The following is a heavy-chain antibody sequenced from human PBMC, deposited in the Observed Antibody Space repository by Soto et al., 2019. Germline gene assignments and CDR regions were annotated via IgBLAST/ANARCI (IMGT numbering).Heavy chain of an antibody. CDR3: ARDQPFTIFGVVPGNPDAFAI. V-gene: IGHV1-3*01. D-gene: IGHD3-3*01. CDR2: INAGNGNT. J-gene: IGHJ3*02. CDR1: GYTFTSYA. Sequence: ASVKVSCKASGYTFTSYAMHLVRQAPGQRLEWMGWINAGNGNTKYSQKFQGRVTITRDTSASTAYMELSSLRSEDTAVYYCARDQPFTIFGVVPGNPDAFAIWGQGTMVTVSS.